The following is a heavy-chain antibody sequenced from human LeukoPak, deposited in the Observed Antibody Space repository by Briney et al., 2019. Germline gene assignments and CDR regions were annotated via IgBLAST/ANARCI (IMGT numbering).Heavy chain of an antibody. D-gene: IGHD5-18*01. J-gene: IGHJ4*02. CDR1: GYTFTSYG. CDR3: ARVGTPTLYSYGHFDY. V-gene: IGHV1-18*01. CDR2: ISAYNGNT. Sequence: ASVKVSCKASGYTFTSYGISWVRQAPGQGLEWMGWISAYNGNTNYAQKLQGRVTMTTDTSTSTAYMELRSLRSDDTAVYYCARVGTPTLYSYGHFDYWGQGTLVTVSS.